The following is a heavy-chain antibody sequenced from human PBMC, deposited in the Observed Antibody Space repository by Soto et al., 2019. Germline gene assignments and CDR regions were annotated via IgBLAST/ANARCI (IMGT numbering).Heavy chain of an antibody. Sequence: GGSLRLSCAASGSTFSNYSMSWVRQAPGKGLEWVSYISSSSSTIYYADSVKGRFTISRDNAKNSLYLQMNSLRDEDTAVYYCAREGVFWSGYPFEYWGQGTLVTLSS. J-gene: IGHJ4*02. CDR3: AREGVFWSGYPFEY. V-gene: IGHV3-48*02. CDR1: GSTFSNYS. D-gene: IGHD3-3*01. CDR2: ISSSSSTI.